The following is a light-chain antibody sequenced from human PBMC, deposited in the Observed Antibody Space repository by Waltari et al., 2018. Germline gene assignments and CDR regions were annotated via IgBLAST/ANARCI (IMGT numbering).Light chain of an antibody. CDR1: PGISSY. V-gene: IGKV1-9*01. Sequence: IQLPLSPSSLSASVGDRVTITCWASPGISSYLAWYQQKPGKAPKLLIYAASTLQSGVPSRFSGSGSGSDFTLTISSLQPEDFAIYVCQQFNSHPYTFGQGTKLEI. CDR2: AAS. J-gene: IGKJ2*01. CDR3: QQFNSHPYT.